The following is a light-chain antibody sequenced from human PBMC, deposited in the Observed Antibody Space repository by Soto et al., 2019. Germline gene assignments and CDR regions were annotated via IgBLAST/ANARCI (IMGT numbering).Light chain of an antibody. Sequence: DIEMTQSPSSLSASVGDRVTITCRASQTIGNYLNWYQQRPGEATKLLIFAASNLQTGVPSRFRGSGSGTHFILTISGLEPDDFATYYCQQSYETPPITFGQGTRLEVK. J-gene: IGKJ5*01. CDR1: QTIGNY. CDR2: AAS. V-gene: IGKV1-39*01. CDR3: QQSYETPPIT.